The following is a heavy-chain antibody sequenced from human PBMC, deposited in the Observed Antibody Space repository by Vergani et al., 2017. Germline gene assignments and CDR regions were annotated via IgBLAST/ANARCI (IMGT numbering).Heavy chain of an antibody. V-gene: IGHV3-48*03. CDR2: ISSSGSTI. CDR3: ARGAGYYYDSSHLFDY. Sequence: EVQLLESGGGLVQPGGSLRLSCAASGFTFSSYEMNWVRQAPGKGLEWVSYISSSGSTIYYADSVKGRFTISRDNAKNSLYLQMNSLRAEDTAVYYCARGAGYYYDSSHLFDYWGQGTLVTVSS. J-gene: IGHJ4*02. D-gene: IGHD3-22*01. CDR1: GFTFSSYE.